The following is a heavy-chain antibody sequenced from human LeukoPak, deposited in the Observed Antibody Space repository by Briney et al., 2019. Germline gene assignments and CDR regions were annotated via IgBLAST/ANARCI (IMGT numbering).Heavy chain of an antibody. V-gene: IGHV4-59*01. CDR2: IYYSGST. Sequence: NPSETLSLTCTVSGGSISSYYWSWIRQPPGKGLEWIGYIYYSGSTNYNPSLKSRVTISVDTSKNQFSLKLSSVTAADTAVYYCARDQNDCSSTSCYDTYYYYYGMDVWGQGTTVTVSS. J-gene: IGHJ6*02. CDR3: ARDQNDCSSTSCYDTYYYYYGMDV. CDR1: GGSISSYY. D-gene: IGHD2-2*01.